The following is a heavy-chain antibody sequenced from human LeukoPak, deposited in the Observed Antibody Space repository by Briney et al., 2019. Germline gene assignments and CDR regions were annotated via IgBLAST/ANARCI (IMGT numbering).Heavy chain of an antibody. Sequence: SETLSLTCAVYGGSFSDYYWSWIRQPPGKGLEWIGEINQSGSTNHNPSLKSRVTISVDTSKNQFSLKLSSVTAADTAVYYCARLIVGATPDYWGQGTLVTVSS. CDR2: INQSGST. V-gene: IGHV4-34*01. D-gene: IGHD1-26*01. CDR3: ARLIVGATPDY. CDR1: GGSFSDYY. J-gene: IGHJ4*02.